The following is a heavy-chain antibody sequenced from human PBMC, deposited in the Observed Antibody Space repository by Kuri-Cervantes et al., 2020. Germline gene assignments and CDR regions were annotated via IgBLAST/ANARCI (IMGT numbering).Heavy chain of an antibody. CDR3: ARDRGGGMDV. CDR2: IKQDGSEK. D-gene: IGHD3-10*01. J-gene: IGHJ6*02. V-gene: IGHV3-7*01. Sequence: LSLTCAASGFTFSSYWMSWVRQAPGKGLEWVANIKQDGSEKYYADSVKGRFTISRDNAKNSLYLQMNSLRAEDTAVYYCARDRGGGMDVWGQGTTVTVSS. CDR1: GFTFSSYW.